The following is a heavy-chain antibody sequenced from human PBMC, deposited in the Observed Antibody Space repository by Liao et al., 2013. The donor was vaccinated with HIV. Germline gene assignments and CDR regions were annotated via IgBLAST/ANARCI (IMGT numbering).Heavy chain of an antibody. CDR1: GGSVSSGAYS. CDR2: IYRSGSP. J-gene: IGHJ3*01. V-gene: IGHV4-30-2*01. D-gene: IGHD2-21*01. Sequence: QLQLQESGSGLVKPSQTLSLTCAVSGGSVSSGAYSWSWIRQPPGKGLEWIGNIYRSGSPSYTPSLQQSSHHISRQVQETGFPVRGSPPVTAADTAVYYCARVDAYFGVRPTGPFRILWGRG. CDR3: ARVDAYFGVRPTGPFRIL.